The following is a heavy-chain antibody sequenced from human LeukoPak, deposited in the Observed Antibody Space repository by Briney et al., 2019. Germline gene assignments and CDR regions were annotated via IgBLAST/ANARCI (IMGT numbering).Heavy chain of an antibody. D-gene: IGHD6-13*01. V-gene: IGHV4-34*01. J-gene: IGHJ4*02. CDR3: ARHAGVTAAGDYFDY. CDR1: GGSFSGYY. CDR2: IDHSGTT. Sequence: PAETLSLTCAVYGGSFSGYYWSWIRQPPGKGLEWIGEIDHSGTTNSNPSLKRRVTVSVDTSKNQFSLKMSSVTAADTAVYYCARHAGVTAAGDYFDYWGQGTLVTVSS.